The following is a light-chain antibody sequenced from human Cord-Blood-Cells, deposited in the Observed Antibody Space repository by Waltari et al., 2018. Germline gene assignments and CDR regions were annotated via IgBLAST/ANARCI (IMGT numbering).Light chain of an antibody. CDR1: QSISSY. CDR3: QQSYSTPRAT. V-gene: IGKV1-39*01. J-gene: IGKJ5*01. CDR2: AAS. Sequence: DIQMTQSPSSLSASVGDRVTITCPASQSISSYLNWYQQKPGKAPKLLIYAASSLQSGVPSRFSGSGSGTDFTLTISSLQPEDFATYYCQQSYSTPRATFGQGTRLEIK.